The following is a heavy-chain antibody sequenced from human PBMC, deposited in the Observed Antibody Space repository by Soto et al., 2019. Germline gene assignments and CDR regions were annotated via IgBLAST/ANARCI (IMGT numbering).Heavy chain of an antibody. CDR2: VFYTGST. D-gene: IGHD1-26*01. Sequence: SETLSLTCTVSGGSISSYHWSWIRQSPGKGLEGIGYVFYTGSTKYNPALKRRVTISVDTSKNQFSLKLSSVSAEDTGLYYCARSYSGTFYGYDTWGQGILVTVS. CDR3: ARSYSGTFYGYDT. V-gene: IGHV4-59*01. J-gene: IGHJ5*02. CDR1: GGSISSYH.